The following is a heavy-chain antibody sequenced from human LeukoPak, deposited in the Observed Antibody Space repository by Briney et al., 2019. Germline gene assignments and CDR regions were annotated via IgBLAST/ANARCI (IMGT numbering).Heavy chain of an antibody. Sequence: SETLSLTCTVSGGSISTYYWNWIRQPPGEGLEWIGYIYYSGSTNYNPSLTGRVTISVDTSKNQFSLKLSSVTAADTAVYYCAREYNYYDSSGWDAFEIWGQGTMVTVS. J-gene: IGHJ3*02. CDR2: IYYSGST. V-gene: IGHV4-59*01. CDR1: GGSISTYY. D-gene: IGHD3-22*01. CDR3: AREYNYYDSSGWDAFEI.